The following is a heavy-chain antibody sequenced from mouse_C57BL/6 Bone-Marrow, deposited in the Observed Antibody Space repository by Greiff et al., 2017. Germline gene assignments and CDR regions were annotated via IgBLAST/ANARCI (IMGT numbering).Heavy chain of an antibody. V-gene: IGHV5-6*01. CDR2: ISSGGSYT. CDR1: GFTFSSYG. CDR3: ARQGRGYAMDY. Sequence: EVKVVESGGDLVKPGGSLKLSCAASGFTFSSYGMSWVRQTPDKRLEWVATISSGGSYTYYPDSVKGRFTISRDNAKNPLYLQMSSLKSEDTAMYYCARQGRGYAMDYWGQGTSVTVSS. J-gene: IGHJ4*01.